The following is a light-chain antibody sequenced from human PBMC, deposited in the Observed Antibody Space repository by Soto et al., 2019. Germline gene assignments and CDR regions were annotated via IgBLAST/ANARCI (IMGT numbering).Light chain of an antibody. J-gene: IGKJ1*01. CDR2: DAS. CDR1: QSIGTW. CDR3: QQYSSYST. V-gene: IGKV1-5*01. Sequence: DIQMTQSPSTLSVSVGDRVTITCRASQSIGTWLAWYQQKPGTVPNLLIYDASTLESGVPSRFSGSGSGTEFTLTISSLQPDDFATYYCQQYSSYSTFGQGTKVEIK.